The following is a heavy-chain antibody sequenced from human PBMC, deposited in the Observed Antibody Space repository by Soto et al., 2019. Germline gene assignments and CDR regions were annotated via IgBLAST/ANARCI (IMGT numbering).Heavy chain of an antibody. CDR3: ARGGYSHSLGAFDI. Sequence: QVQLVQSGAEVKKPGSSVKVSCKASGGTFSSYAISWVRQAPGQGLEWMGGIIPIFGTANYAQRFQGRVTITADESTSTPYMELSSLRSEDTAVYYCARGGYSHSLGAFDIWGQGTMVTVSS. CDR2: IIPIFGTA. J-gene: IGHJ3*02. CDR1: GGTFSSYA. V-gene: IGHV1-69*01. D-gene: IGHD3-22*01.